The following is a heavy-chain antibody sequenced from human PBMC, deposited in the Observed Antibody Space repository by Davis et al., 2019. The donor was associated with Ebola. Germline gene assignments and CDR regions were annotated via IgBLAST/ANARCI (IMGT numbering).Heavy chain of an antibody. Sequence: PGGSLRLSCAASGFTFSSYGMHWVRQAPGKGLEWVAVIWYDGSNKYYADSVKGRFTISRDNSKNTLYLQMNSLRAEDTAVYYCARGRHIVVVTAHHWGQGTLVTVSS. J-gene: IGHJ4*02. CDR2: IWYDGSNK. D-gene: IGHD2-21*02. CDR3: ARGRHIVVVTAHH. CDR1: GFTFSSYG. V-gene: IGHV3-33*01.